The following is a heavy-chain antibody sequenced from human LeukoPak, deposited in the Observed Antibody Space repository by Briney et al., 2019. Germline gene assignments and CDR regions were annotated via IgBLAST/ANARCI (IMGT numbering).Heavy chain of an antibody. CDR3: ARDSPYCSSTSCYGAEPFDY. D-gene: IGHD2-2*01. V-gene: IGHV1-2*02. CDR2: INPNSGGT. Sequence: ASVKVSCKASGYTFTGYYMHWVRQAPGQGLEWMGWINPNSGGTNYAQKFQGRVTMTRDTSISTAYMELSRLRSDDTAVYYCARDSPYCSSTSCYGAEPFDYWGQGTLVTVSS. CDR1: GYTFTGYY. J-gene: IGHJ4*02.